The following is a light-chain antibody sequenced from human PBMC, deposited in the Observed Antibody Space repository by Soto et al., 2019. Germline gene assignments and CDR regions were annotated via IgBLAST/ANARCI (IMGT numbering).Light chain of an antibody. CDR3: QAALT. CDR1: QSVGSY. Sequence: EIVLTQSPATLSLSPGERATLSCRASQSVGSYLAWYQQKRGQAPRLLIYDAFIRAADIPARFSDSGSGTDFTLTIISPEREDFAVYCCQAALTFGGGTKVEI. CDR2: DAF. J-gene: IGKJ4*01. V-gene: IGKV3-11*01.